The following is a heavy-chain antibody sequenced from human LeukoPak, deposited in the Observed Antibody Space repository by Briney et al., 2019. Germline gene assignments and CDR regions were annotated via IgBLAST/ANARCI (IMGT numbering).Heavy chain of an antibody. Sequence: ASVKVSCNASGYTFTNYYIHWVRQAPGQGLEWMGVFNPIGDTTGYAQKFQGRITMTRDTSTNTVFMELRSLRSEDSAVYYCARTYYYDRSGYYWGYWGQGTLVTVSS. V-gene: IGHV1-46*01. CDR3: ARTYYYDRSGYYWGY. J-gene: IGHJ4*02. CDR1: GYTFTNYY. D-gene: IGHD3-22*01. CDR2: FNPIGDTT.